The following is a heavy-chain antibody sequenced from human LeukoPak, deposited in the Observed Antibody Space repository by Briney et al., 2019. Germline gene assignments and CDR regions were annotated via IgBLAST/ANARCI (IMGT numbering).Heavy chain of an antibody. CDR3: ARANPYYYDSSGYSLDC. V-gene: IGHV4-59*01. D-gene: IGHD3-22*01. J-gene: IGHJ4*02. CDR1: GDSISSYY. Sequence: PSETLSLTCTVSGDSISSYYWSWIRQPPGKGLEWIGYIYYSGTTNYNPSLKSRVTISVDTSKNQFSLKLSSVTAADTAVYYCARANPYYYDSSGYSLDCWGQGTLVTVSS. CDR2: IYYSGTT.